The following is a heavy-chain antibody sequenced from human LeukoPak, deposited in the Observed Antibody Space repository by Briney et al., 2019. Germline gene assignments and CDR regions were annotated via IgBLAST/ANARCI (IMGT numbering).Heavy chain of an antibody. CDR1: GGSISSYY. CDR2: IYYSGST. J-gene: IGHJ4*02. Sequence: SETLSLTCTVSGGSISSYYWSWIRQPPGKGLEWIGYIYYSGSTNYNPSLKSRVTISVDTSKNQFSLKLSSVTAADTAVYYCARWLERRRFDYWGQGILVTASS. D-gene: IGHD1-1*01. V-gene: IGHV4-59*01. CDR3: ARWLERRRFDY.